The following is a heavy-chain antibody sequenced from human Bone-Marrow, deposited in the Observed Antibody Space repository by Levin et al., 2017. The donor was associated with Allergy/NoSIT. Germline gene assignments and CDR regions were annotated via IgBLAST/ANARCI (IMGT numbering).Heavy chain of an antibody. CDR1: GFTFSNAW. J-gene: IGHJ6*02. CDR2: IKSKTDGGTT. D-gene: IGHD3-10*01. CDR3: STAYNVRIWIGELSLASV. Sequence: GGSLRLSCAASGFTFSNAWMSWVRQAPGKGLEWVGRIKSKTDGGTTDYAAPVKGRFTISRDDSKNTLYLQMNSLKTEDTGVYYCSTAYNVRIWIGELSLASVWGQGTTVTVSS. V-gene: IGHV3-15*01.